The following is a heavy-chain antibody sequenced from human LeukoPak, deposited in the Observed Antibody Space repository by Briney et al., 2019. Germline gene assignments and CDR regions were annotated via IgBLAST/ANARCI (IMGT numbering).Heavy chain of an antibody. CDR2: ISGSGGST. J-gene: IGHJ4*02. D-gene: IGHD5-12*01. CDR1: GFTFSSYA. V-gene: IGHV3-23*01. CDR3: AKGIVATIRGKNYFDY. Sequence: GGSLRLSCAASGFTFSSYAMSWVRQAPGKGLEWVSAISGSGGSTYYADSVKGRFTISRDNSKNTLYLQMNSLRAEDTAVYYCAKGIVATIRGKNYFDYWGQGTLATVSS.